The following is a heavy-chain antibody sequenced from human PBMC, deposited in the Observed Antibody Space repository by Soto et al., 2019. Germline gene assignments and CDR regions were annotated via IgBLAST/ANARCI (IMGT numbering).Heavy chain of an antibody. CDR1: GGTFSSYA. V-gene: IGHV1-69*13. CDR2: IIPIFGTA. CDR3: ATTYYYGSGSYFSIPYVAFDI. D-gene: IGHD3-10*01. J-gene: IGHJ3*02. Sequence: SVKVSCKASGGTFSSYAISGLRQAPGQGLERMGGIIPIFGTANYAQKFQGRVTITADESTSTAYMELSSLRSEDTAVYYCATTYYYGSGSYFSIPYVAFDIWGQGTMVTVSS.